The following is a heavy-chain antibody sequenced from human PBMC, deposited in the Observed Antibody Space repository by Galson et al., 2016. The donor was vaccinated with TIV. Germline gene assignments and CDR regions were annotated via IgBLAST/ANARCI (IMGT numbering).Heavy chain of an antibody. V-gene: IGHV3-30*01. CDR2: ISYDGSKK. D-gene: IGHD1-26*01. Sequence: SLRLSCAASGFTFSNYALYWVRQAPGKGLEWVTIISYDGSKKVYADSVMGRFTISTDDSKKTLFLQMNSLRPEDTAVYYCARDHAMYSGIYFGRGYYYYGMDVWGQGTTVTVSS. CDR3: ARDHAMYSGIYFGRGYYYYGMDV. CDR1: GFTFSNYA. J-gene: IGHJ6*02.